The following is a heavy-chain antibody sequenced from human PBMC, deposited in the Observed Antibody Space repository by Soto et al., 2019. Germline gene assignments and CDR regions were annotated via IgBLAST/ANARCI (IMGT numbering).Heavy chain of an antibody. CDR1: GFTFSGYT. J-gene: IGHJ4*02. CDR3: ARDLGYNYGHPFDY. CDR2: VWFDGSNK. Sequence: GGSLRLSCAASGFTFSGYTIHWVRQAPAKGLEWLALVWFDGSNKYYADSVKGRFTISRDNAKNTLYLQMNTLRAEDTAVYYCARDLGYNYGHPFDYWGQGTLVTVSS. V-gene: IGHV3-33*01. D-gene: IGHD5-18*01.